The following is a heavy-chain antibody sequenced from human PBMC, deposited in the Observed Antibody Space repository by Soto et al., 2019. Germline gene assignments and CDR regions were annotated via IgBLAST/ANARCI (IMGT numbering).Heavy chain of an antibody. CDR3: ARDGGENDQLLSPYYYYGMEV. J-gene: IGHJ6*02. V-gene: IGHV3-33*01. CDR2: IWYDGSNK. CDR1: GFTFSSYG. Sequence: PGGSLRLSCAASGFTFSSYGMHWVRQAPGKGLEWVAVIWYDGSNKYYADSVKGRFTISRDNSKNTLYLQMNSLRAEDTAVYYCARDGGENDQLLSPYYYYGMEVWGQGTTVTVSS. D-gene: IGHD2-2*01.